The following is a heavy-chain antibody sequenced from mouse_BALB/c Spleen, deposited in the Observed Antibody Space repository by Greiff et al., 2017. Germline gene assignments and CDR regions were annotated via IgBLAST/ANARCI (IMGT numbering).Heavy chain of an antibody. V-gene: IGHV5-9*03. CDR1: GFTFSSYT. D-gene: IGHD1-1*01. CDR2: ISSGGGNT. J-gene: IGHJ1*01. Sequence: EVMLVESGGGLVKPGGSLKLSCAASGFTFSSYTMSWVRQTPEKRLEWVATISSGGGNTYYPDSVKGRFTISRDNAKNNLYLQMSSLRSEDTALYYCARLGYGSSYGWYFDVWGAGTTVTVSS. CDR3: ARLGYGSSYGWYFDV.